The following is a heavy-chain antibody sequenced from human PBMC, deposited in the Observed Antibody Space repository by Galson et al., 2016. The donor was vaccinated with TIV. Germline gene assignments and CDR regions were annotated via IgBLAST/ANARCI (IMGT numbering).Heavy chain of an antibody. J-gene: IGHJ6*02. CDR3: ARDRGSMTMILVVDYYYGMDV. Sequence: SVKVSCKASGYTFSKYGISWVRRAPGQGLEWMGWISGHSGNTDYARKFQGRLVMTTDTSTGTAFMEVRSLTSDDTAVYYCARDRGSMTMILVVDYYYGMDVWGQGTTVTVS. D-gene: IGHD3-22*01. CDR1: GYTFSKYG. V-gene: IGHV1-18*04. CDR2: ISGHSGNT.